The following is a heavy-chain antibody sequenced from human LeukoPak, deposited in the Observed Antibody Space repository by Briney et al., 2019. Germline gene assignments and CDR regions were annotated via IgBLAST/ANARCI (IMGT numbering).Heavy chain of an antibody. Sequence: GGSLRLSCAASGFTFSRYGMHWVRQAPGKGLEWVAVIWYDGSNRQYVDSVKGRFTISRDNSKNTLYMQMNSLRADDTAVYYCARDFGFSPSSGYSFDYWGQGTLVTVSS. V-gene: IGHV3-33*01. CDR3: ARDFGFSPSSGYSFDY. CDR2: IWYDGSNR. D-gene: IGHD3-22*01. CDR1: GFTFSRYG. J-gene: IGHJ4*02.